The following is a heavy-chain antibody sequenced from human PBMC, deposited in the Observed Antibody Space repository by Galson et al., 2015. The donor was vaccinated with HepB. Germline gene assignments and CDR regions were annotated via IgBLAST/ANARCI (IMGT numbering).Heavy chain of an antibody. D-gene: IGHD1-7*01. J-gene: IGHJ5*02. CDR1: GYTFTGYY. Sequence: SVKVSCKASGYTFTGYYMHWVRQAPGQGLEWMGRINPNIGGTNYAQKFQGRVTMTRDTSISTAYMELSSLRSDDTAVYYCARDLGAGTTEGWFDPWGQGTLVTVSS. CDR3: ARDLGAGTTEGWFDP. V-gene: IGHV1-2*06. CDR2: INPNIGGT.